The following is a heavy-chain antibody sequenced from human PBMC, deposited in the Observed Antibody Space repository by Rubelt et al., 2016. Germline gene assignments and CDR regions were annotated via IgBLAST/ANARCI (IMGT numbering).Heavy chain of an antibody. J-gene: IGHJ4*02. CDR3: AKDWLYSGSPCDY. Sequence: QVQLVESGGGVVQPGGSLRLSCAASGFTFSSYGMHWVRQAPGKGLEWVAVLSYDGSNKYYADSVKGRFPISRDNSNNTLYLQMKNLRAEDTAVDYCAKDWLYSGSPCDYWGQGTLVTVSS. CDR2: LSYDGSNK. V-gene: IGHV3-30*18. D-gene: IGHD1-26*01. CDR1: GFTFSSYG.